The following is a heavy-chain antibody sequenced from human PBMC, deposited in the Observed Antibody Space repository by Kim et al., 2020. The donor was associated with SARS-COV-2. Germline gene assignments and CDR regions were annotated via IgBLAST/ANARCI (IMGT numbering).Heavy chain of an antibody. CDR2: ISSNGAST. CDR1: GFMFSTYV. D-gene: IGHD3-3*02. Sequence: GGSLRLSCSASGFMFSTYVMHWVRQAPGKGLECVSGISSNGASTHYADSVKGRFTISRDNSKNTLYLQMSSLRAEDTAVFYCVLAGRDISYWGQGTLVTVSS. CDR3: VLAGRDISY. V-gene: IGHV3-64D*09. J-gene: IGHJ4*02.